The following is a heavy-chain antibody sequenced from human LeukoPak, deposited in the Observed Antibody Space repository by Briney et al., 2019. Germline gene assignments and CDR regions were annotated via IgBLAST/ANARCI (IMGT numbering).Heavy chain of an antibody. CDR2: IYYSGST. Sequence: SETLSLTCTVSGGSISSYYWSWIRQPPGKGLEWIGYIYYSGSTNYNPSLKSRVTISVDTSKNQFPLKLSSVTAADTAVYYCAREGRRDGCNYEFDYWGQGTLVTVSS. CDR1: GGSISSYY. J-gene: IGHJ4*02. D-gene: IGHD5-24*01. V-gene: IGHV4-59*01. CDR3: AREGRRDGCNYEFDY.